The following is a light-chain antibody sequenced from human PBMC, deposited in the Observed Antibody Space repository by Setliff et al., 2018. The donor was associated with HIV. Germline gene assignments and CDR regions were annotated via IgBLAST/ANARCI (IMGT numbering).Light chain of an antibody. V-gene: IGLV1-44*01. Sequence: PPSTSGTPGQRVTISCSGSSSNIGINSVTWYQHLPGTAPKLLIYSTNQRPSGVPDRFSGSKSGTSASLAISGLHSEDEADYYCAAWDDSLNEPFYVFGTGTKVTVL. J-gene: IGLJ1*01. CDR3: AAWDDSLNEPFYV. CDR1: SSNIGINS. CDR2: STN.